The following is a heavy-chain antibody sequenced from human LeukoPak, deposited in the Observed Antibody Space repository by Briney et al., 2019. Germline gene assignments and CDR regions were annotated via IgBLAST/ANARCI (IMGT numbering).Heavy chain of an antibody. CDR2: ISGSGGST. D-gene: IGHD3-9*01. V-gene: IGHV3-23*01. Sequence: GGSLRLSCAASGFPFGSYAMSWVRQAPGKGLEWVSAISGSGGSTYNTDSVKGRFTISRDHSKNTLYLEMNSLRAEDTAVYYCAKIARYFDWLPGDYFDYWGQGILVTVSS. CDR3: AKIARYFDWLPGDYFDY. CDR1: GFPFGSYA. J-gene: IGHJ4*02.